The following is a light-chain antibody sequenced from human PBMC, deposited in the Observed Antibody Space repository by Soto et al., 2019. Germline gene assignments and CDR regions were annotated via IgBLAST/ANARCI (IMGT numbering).Light chain of an antibody. CDR1: QSVDSRF. V-gene: IGKV3-20*01. Sequence: ESMLTQSPGTLSLSPGERATLSCRARQSVDSRFLTWYQQKPGQTPRLLIYGASIRATGIPDRFSGSGSGTHFTRIISRVEPEDSAVYYCLQFGTSPPAFTFGQGTKLEI. CDR2: GAS. J-gene: IGKJ2*01. CDR3: LQFGTSPPAFT.